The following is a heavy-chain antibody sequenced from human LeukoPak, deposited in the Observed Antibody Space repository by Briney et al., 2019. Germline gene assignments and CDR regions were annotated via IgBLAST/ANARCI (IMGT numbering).Heavy chain of an antibody. CDR1: GGSFSGYY. V-gene: IGHV4-34*01. CDR2: ISHSGST. J-gene: IGHJ5*02. D-gene: IGHD3-10*01. CDR3: AIVKYGSGSYYNYRNNWFDP. Sequence: SETLSLTCAVYGGSFSGYYWSWIRQPPGKGLEWIGEISHSGSTNYNPTLKRRVTISGDTSKNQYSLKMISVHAANTAVYYCAIVKYGSGSYYNYRNNWFDPWGQGTMVTVSS.